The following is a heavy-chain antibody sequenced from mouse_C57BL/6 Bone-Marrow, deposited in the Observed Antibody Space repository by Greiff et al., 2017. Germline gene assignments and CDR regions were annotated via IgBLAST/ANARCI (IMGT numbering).Heavy chain of an antibody. Sequence: QVQLKQSGAELVKPGASVKMSCKASGYTFTSYWITWVKQRPGQGLEWIGDIYPGSGSTNYNEKFKSKATLTVDTSSSTAYMQLSSLTSEDSAVXYCALYCGGSFYAMDYWGQGTSVTVSS. CDR1: GYTFTSYW. CDR3: ALYCGGSFYAMDY. V-gene: IGHV1-55*01. D-gene: IGHD1-1*01. CDR2: IYPGSGST. J-gene: IGHJ4*01.